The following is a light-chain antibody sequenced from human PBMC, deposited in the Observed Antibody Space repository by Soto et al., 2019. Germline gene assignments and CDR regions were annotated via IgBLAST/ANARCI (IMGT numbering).Light chain of an antibody. J-gene: IGLJ1*01. Sequence: QYALAQPPSASGSPGQSVTISCTGTSSDVGDNYVSWYQQHLGKAPKLIIYEVTLRPSGVPDRFSGSKSGNTASLTVSGLQADAEADYYCSAYAGSNTFVFGTGAKVPVL. CDR3: SAYAGSNTFV. CDR2: EVT. V-gene: IGLV2-8*01. CDR1: SSDVGDNY.